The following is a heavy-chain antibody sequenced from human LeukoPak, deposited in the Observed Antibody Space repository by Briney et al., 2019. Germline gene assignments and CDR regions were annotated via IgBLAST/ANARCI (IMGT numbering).Heavy chain of an antibody. V-gene: IGHV3-23*01. Sequence: GWALRLSCAASGVTLSSYAMSWARQAPGKGLEGVAGICSSGSGGNTYYADSVKGRFTISRDSSKNTLFLHMTTLRAEDTAIYYCAKDRTVGASYWYFDLWGRGTLVTVSS. D-gene: IGHD1-26*01. CDR2: ICSSGSGGNT. CDR3: AKDRTVGASYWYFDL. CDR1: GVTLSSYA. J-gene: IGHJ2*01.